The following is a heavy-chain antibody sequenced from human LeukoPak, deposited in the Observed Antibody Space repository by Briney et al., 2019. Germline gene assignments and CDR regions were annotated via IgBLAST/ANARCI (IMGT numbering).Heavy chain of an antibody. V-gene: IGHV3-21*01. CDR3: AKDLKGYYYDSSGHYSDY. Sequence: GGSLRLSCAASGFTLRSYTMNWVRQAPGKGLEWVSSIGISSNKIYYADSVKGRFIISRDNAKNSVYLQMNSLRAEDTAVYYCAKDLKGYYYDSSGHYSDYWGQGTLVTVSS. CDR2: IGISSNKI. D-gene: IGHD3-22*01. CDR1: GFTLRSYT. J-gene: IGHJ4*02.